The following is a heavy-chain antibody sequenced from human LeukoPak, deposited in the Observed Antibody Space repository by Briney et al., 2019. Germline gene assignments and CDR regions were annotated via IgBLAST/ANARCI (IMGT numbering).Heavy chain of an antibody. D-gene: IGHD3-22*01. Sequence: GVSLRLARAASGFTFSSYSRNWVRRAPGKGLGWVSSINSSSSYIYYADSLKGRLTISRDNAKNSLYLRMSSLRAEDTAVYYCARSPSQRWLLPMDVWGQGTTVTVSS. V-gene: IGHV3-21*01. CDR2: INSSSSYI. CDR3: ARSPSQRWLLPMDV. J-gene: IGHJ6*02. CDR1: GFTFSSYS.